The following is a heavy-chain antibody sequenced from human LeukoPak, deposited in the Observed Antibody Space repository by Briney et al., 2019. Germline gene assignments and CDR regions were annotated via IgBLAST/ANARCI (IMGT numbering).Heavy chain of an antibody. D-gene: IGHD3-10*01. CDR3: ARQISDYYYYYIDV. V-gene: IGHV4-39*01. CDR2: IYYSGTT. Sequence: SETLSHTCTVSGGSISSSHYYWGWIRQTPGKGLEWIGTIYYSGTTYYNPSLESRATISEDTSKNQFSLTLRSVTAADTAVYYCARQISDYYYYYIDVWGKGTTVTVSS. J-gene: IGHJ6*03. CDR1: GGSISSSHYY.